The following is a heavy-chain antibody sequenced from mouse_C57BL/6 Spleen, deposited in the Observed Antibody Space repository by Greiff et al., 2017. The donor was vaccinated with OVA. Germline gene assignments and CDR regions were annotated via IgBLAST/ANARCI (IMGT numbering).Heavy chain of an antibody. CDR2: IYPGDGDT. D-gene: IGHD2-4*01. V-gene: IGHV1-82*01. J-gene: IGHJ3*01. CDR1: GDGVGSAC. Sequence: QVQLQQSGPELVKPGASVKISCKACGDGVGSACMNCGNHTPGKGLDCIVLIYPGDGDTNYNGKFKGKATLTADKSSSTAYMQLSSLTSEDSAVYFCARRDYDYDEGFAYWGQGTLVTVSA. CDR3: ARRDYDYDEGFAY.